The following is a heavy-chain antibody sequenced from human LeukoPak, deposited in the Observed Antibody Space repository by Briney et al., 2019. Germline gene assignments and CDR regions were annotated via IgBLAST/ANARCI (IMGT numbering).Heavy chain of an antibody. V-gene: IGHV3-21*01. CDR1: GFTFSSYS. Sequence: GGSLRLSCAASGFTFSSYSMNWVRQAPGKGLEWVSSINSSSSYIYYADSVKGRFTISRDNAMNSLYLQMNSLRAEDTAVYYCATEALYYDFWSGAHNSYFQHWGQGTLVTVSS. D-gene: IGHD3-3*01. J-gene: IGHJ1*01. CDR2: INSSSSYI. CDR3: ATEALYYDFWSGAHNSYFQH.